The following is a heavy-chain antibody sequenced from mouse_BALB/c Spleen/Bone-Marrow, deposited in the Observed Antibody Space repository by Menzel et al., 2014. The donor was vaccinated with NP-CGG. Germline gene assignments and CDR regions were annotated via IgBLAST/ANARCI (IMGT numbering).Heavy chain of an antibody. V-gene: IGHV1S81*02. CDR3: ARGSPY. D-gene: IGHD6-2*01. CDR1: GYTFTNYY. Sequence: QVQLQQPGAELVKPGASVKLSCKTSGYTFTNYYIYWVKQRPGQGLEWIGEINPGNGGTNFNERFKSKATLTVDKSSTTAYILLTSLTSEGSAVYYCARGSPYWGQGTLVTVSA. CDR2: INPGNGGT. J-gene: IGHJ3*01.